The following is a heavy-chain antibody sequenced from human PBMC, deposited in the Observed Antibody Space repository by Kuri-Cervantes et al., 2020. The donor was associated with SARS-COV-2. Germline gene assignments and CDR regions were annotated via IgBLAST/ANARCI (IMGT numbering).Heavy chain of an antibody. CDR1: GFTFSSYS. D-gene: IGHD3-22*01. J-gene: IGHJ4*02. V-gene: IGHV3-21*01. CDR3: ARGPGYRDSSGYYYF. CDR2: ISSSSYI. Sequence: GGSLRLSCAASGFTFSSYSMNWVRQAPGKGLEWVSSISSSSYIYYADSVKGRFTISRDNAKNTLYLQMNSLRAEDTAVYYCARGPGYRDSSGYYYFWGQGTLVTVSS.